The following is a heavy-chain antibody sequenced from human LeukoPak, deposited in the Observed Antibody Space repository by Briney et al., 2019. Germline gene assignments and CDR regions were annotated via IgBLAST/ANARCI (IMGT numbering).Heavy chain of an antibody. CDR3: ARVSPGYCSGGSCYGVDY. J-gene: IGHJ4*02. Sequence: SETLSLTCTVSGGSISSYYWSWIRQPPGKGLKWIGYIYYSGSTNYNPSLKSRVTISVDTSKNQFSLKLSSVTAADTAVYYCARVSPGYCSGGSCYGVDYWGQGTLVTVSS. CDR1: GGSISSYY. V-gene: IGHV4-59*01. CDR2: IYYSGST. D-gene: IGHD2-15*01.